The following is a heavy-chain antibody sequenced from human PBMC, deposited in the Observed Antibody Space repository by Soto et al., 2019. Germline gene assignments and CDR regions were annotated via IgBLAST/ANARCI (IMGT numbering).Heavy chain of an antibody. CDR3: ASDGGYCSGGSCLYYYYYGMDV. J-gene: IGHJ6*02. Sequence: QLQLQESGPGLVKPSETLSLTCTVSGGSISSSSYYWGWIRQPPGKRLEWIGSIYYSGSTYYNPSLKSRVTISVDTSKNQFSLKLSSVTAADTAVYYCASDGGYCSGGSCLYYYYYGMDVWGQGTTVTVSS. D-gene: IGHD2-15*01. CDR1: GGSISSSSYY. CDR2: IYYSGST. V-gene: IGHV4-39*01.